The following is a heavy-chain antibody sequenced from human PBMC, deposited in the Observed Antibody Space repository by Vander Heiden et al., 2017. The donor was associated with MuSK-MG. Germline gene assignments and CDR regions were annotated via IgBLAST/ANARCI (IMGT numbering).Heavy chain of an antibody. J-gene: IGHJ3*02. CDR3: ARAAHDTNAGAFDI. V-gene: IGHV4-59*01. D-gene: IGHD3-9*01. Sequence: QVQLQESGPGLVKPSETLSLTCTLSGGSISSYYWSWIRQPPGEGLDWIGCIYYSGSTNYNPSLKSRVTISVDTSKNQLSLKLSSVTAADTAVYYCARAAHDTNAGAFDIWGQGTMVIVSS. CDR2: IYYSGST. CDR1: GGSISSYY.